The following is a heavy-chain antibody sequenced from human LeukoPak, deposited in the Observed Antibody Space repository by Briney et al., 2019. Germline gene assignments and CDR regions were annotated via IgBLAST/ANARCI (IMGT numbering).Heavy chain of an antibody. CDR3: ARRGGNPCYYYGMDV. CDR2: IYYSGST. CDR1: GGSISSYY. Sequence: PSETLSLTCTVSGGSISSYYWSWIRQPPGKGLEWIGYIYYSGSTNYNPSLKSRVTISVDTSKNQFSLKLSSVTAADTAVYYCARRGGNPCYYYGMDVWGQGTTVTVSS. D-gene: IGHD2-15*01. V-gene: IGHV4-59*08. J-gene: IGHJ6*02.